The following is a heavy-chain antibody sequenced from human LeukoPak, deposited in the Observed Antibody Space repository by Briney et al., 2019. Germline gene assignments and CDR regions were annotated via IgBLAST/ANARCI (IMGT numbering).Heavy chain of an antibody. J-gene: IGHJ5*02. CDR2: IYYSGST. CDR1: GGSISSYY. V-gene: IGHV4-59*08. CDR3: ASAYYYDSSGYGATIDP. D-gene: IGHD3-22*01. Sequence: SETLSLTCTVSGGSISSYYWSRIRQPPGKGLEWIGYIYYSGSTNYNPSLKSRVTISVDTSKNQFSLKLSSVTAADTAVHYCASAYYYDSSGYGATIDPWGQGTLVTVSS.